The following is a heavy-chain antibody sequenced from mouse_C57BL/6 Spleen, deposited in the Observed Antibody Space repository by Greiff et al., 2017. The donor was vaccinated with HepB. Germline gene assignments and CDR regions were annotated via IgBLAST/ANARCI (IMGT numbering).Heavy chain of an antibody. CDR3: ARGDYCGSSYDAMDY. CDR1: GYTFTDYN. J-gene: IGHJ4*01. Sequence: VHVKQSGPELVKPGASVKMSCKASGYTFTDYNMHWVKQSHGKSLEWIGYINPNNGGTSYNQKFKGKATLTVNKSSSTAYMELRSLTSEDSAVYYCARGDYCGSSYDAMDYWGQGTSVTVSS. CDR2: INPNNGGT. D-gene: IGHD1-1*01. V-gene: IGHV1-22*01.